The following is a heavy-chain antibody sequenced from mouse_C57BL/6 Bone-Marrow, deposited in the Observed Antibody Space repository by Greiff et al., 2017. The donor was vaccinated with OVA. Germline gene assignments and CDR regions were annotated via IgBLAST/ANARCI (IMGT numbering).Heavy chain of an antibody. J-gene: IGHJ1*03. Sequence: QVQLQQSGAELARPGASVKLSCKASGYTFTSYGISWVKQRTGQGLEWIGEIYPRSGNTYYNEKFKGKATLTADKSSSTAYMELRSLTSEDSAVYFCARSCYSLWYFDVWGTGTTVTVSS. CDR3: ARSCYSLWYFDV. CDR1: GYTFTSYG. D-gene: IGHD2-12*01. CDR2: IYPRSGNT. V-gene: IGHV1-81*01.